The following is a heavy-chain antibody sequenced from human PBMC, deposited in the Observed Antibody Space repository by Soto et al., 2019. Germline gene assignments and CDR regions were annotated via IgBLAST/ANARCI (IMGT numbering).Heavy chain of an antibody. V-gene: IGHV3-33*01. J-gene: IGHJ4*02. Sequence: GGSLRLSCAASGFTFSSYGMHWVRQAPGKGLEWVAVIWYDGSNKYYADSVKGRFTISRDNSKNTLYLQMNSLRAEDTAVYYCARDQSGPSGAFDYWGQGTLVTVSS. CDR3: ARDQSGPSGAFDY. CDR1: GFTFSSYG. CDR2: IWYDGSNK. D-gene: IGHD1-26*01.